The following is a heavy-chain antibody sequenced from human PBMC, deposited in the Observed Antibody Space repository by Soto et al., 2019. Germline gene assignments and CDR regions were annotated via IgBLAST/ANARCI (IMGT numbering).Heavy chain of an antibody. CDR2: IYHSGST. CDR1: GGSISSGGYS. CDR3: ARLLNYYDSSGYPDY. V-gene: IGHV4-30-2*01. Sequence: PSETLSLTCAVSGGSISSGGYSWSWIRQPPGKGLEWIGYIYHSGSTYYNPSLKSRVTISVDRSKNQFSLKLSSVTAADTAVYYCARLLNYYDSSGYPDYWGQGTLVTVSS. J-gene: IGHJ4*02. D-gene: IGHD3-22*01.